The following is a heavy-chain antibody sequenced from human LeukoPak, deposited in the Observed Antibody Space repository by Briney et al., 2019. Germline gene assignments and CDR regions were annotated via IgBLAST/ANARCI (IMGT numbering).Heavy chain of an antibody. CDR1: GFTFSSYW. CDR3: ARDEVRDSVITPSFNFDY. D-gene: IGHD3-22*01. V-gene: IGHV3-74*03. CDR2: INIEGSTT. Sequence: GGSLRLSCAASGFTFSSYWMHWVRQAPGKRLVWVSRINIEGSTTTYADSVKGRFTISRDNAKKTVSLQMNSLRAEDTAVYYCARDEVRDSVITPSFNFDYWGQGTLVTVSS. J-gene: IGHJ4*02.